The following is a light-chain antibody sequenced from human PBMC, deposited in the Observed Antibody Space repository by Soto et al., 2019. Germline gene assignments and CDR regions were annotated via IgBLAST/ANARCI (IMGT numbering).Light chain of an antibody. CDR1: QSVSTH. Sequence: EIMLTQSPASLSLSPGERATLSCRASQSVSTHLAWYQQKPGQAPRLLIYDASNRATGIPARFSGSGFGTDVTLTISSLEPEDLAVYYCQQRSSWRPLFTFGPGTKVNIK. J-gene: IGKJ3*01. CDR3: QQRSSWRPLFT. V-gene: IGKV3-11*01. CDR2: DAS.